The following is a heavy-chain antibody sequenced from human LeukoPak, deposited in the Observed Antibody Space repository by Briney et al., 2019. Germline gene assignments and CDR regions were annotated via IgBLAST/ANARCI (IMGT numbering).Heavy chain of an antibody. Sequence: SETLSLTCTVSGGSISSSSYYWGWIRQPPGKGLEWIGSIYYSGSTYYNPSLKSRVTISVDTSKNQFSLKLSSVTAADTAVYYCARDIAVAGYYYYYYMDVWGKGTTVTISS. J-gene: IGHJ6*03. V-gene: IGHV4-39*07. CDR3: ARDIAVAGYYYYYYMDV. CDR2: IYYSGST. D-gene: IGHD6-19*01. CDR1: GGSISSSSYY.